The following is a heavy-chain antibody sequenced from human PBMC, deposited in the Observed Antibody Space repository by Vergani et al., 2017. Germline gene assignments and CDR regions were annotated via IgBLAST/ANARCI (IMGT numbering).Heavy chain of an antibody. D-gene: IGHD6-6*01. Sequence: QVQLVQSGAEVKKPGSSVKVSCKASGGTFSSYAISWVRQAPGQGLEWMGGIIPIFGTANYAQKFQGRVTITAEESTSTAYMELSSLRSEDTAVYYCARSSSGGQLGHNYYYYYYMDVWGKGTTVTVSS. CDR3: ARSSSGGQLGHNYYYYYYMDV. V-gene: IGHV1-69*01. J-gene: IGHJ6*03. CDR1: GGTFSSYA. CDR2: IIPIFGTA.